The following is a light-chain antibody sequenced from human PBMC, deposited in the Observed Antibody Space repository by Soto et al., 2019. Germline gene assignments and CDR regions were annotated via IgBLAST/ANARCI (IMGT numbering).Light chain of an antibody. CDR3: QQYGSSPQT. Sequence: EIVMTQSPATLSVSPGERATLSCRASQSVSSKLAWYQQKPGQAPRLLIYGASSRATGIPDRFSGSGSGTDFTLTISRLEPEDFAVDYCQQYGSSPQTFGQGTKVDIK. J-gene: IGKJ1*01. V-gene: IGKV3-20*01. CDR2: GAS. CDR1: QSVSSK.